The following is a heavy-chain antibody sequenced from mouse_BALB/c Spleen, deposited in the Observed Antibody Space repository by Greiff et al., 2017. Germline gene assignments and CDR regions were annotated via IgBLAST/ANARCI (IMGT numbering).Heavy chain of an antibody. CDR1: GYTFTDYN. CDR2: IYPYNGGT. J-gene: IGHJ2*01. Sequence: EVKLQESGPELVKPGASVKISCKASGYTFTDYNMHWVKQSHGKSLEWIGYIYPYNGGTGYNQKFKSKATLTVDNSSSTAYMELRSLTSEDSAVYYCARLMSYWGQGTTLTVSS. CDR3: ARLMSY. D-gene: IGHD2-3*01. V-gene: IGHV1S29*02.